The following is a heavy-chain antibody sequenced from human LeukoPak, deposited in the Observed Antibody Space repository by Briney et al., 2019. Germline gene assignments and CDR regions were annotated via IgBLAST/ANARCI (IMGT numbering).Heavy chain of an antibody. D-gene: IGHD3-3*01. V-gene: IGHV3-11*01. J-gene: IGHJ6*03. CDR3: ARDLQGGNYDFWSGYRYYYYYYMDV. CDR2: ISSSGSTI. Sequence: GGSLRLSCAASGFTFSDYYMSWIRQAPGKGLEWVSYISSSGSTIYYADSVKGRFTISRDNAKNSLYLQMNSPRAEDTAVYYCARDLQGGNYDFWSGYRYYYYYYMDVWGKGTTVTVSS. CDR1: GFTFSDYY.